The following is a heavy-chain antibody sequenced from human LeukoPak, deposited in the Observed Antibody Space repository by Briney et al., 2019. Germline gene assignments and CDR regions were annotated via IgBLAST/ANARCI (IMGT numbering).Heavy chain of an antibody. CDR1: GGTFNSYA. CDR3: ARDIKRSRARWETSGFDP. D-gene: IGHD1-26*01. V-gene: IGHV1-69*06. Sequence: SVKVSCKASGGTFNSYAISWVRQAPGQGLEWMGGITPIFGTTNYARTFRGRVSLTADKTPRTGYIVLCSLRSADTPVCYCARDIKRSRARWETSGFDPWGQGTLVTVSS. J-gene: IGHJ5*02. CDR2: ITPIFGTT.